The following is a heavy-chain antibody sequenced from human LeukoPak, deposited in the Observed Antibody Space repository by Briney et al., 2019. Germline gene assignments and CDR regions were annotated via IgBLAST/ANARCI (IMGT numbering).Heavy chain of an antibody. CDR2: INHSGST. CDR1: CGSFSGYY. J-gene: IGHJ4*02. V-gene: IGHV4-34*01. CDR3: ARGRGRYYDILREPGAGGVTDY. Sequence: SETLSLTCAVYCGSFSGYYWSWIRQPPGKGLEWIGEINHSGSTNYNPSLKSRVTISVDTSKNQFSLKLSSVTAADTAVYYCARGRGRYYDILREPGAGGVTDYWGQGTLVTVSS. D-gene: IGHD3-9*01.